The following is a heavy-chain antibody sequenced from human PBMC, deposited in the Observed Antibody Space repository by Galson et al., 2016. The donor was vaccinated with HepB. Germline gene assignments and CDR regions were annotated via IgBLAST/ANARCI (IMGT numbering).Heavy chain of an antibody. Sequence: SLRLSCAASGFTFSSYWMNRVRQAPGKGPVWVSRINNDGSNTTYADSVKGRFTISRDNAKNTLYLQMNSLRAEDTAVYYCARPGYCSGSSCYVPFDIWGQGTMATVSS. V-gene: IGHV3-74*03. D-gene: IGHD2-15*01. CDR1: GFTFSSYW. CDR3: ARPGYCSGSSCYVPFDI. CDR2: INNDGSNT. J-gene: IGHJ3*02.